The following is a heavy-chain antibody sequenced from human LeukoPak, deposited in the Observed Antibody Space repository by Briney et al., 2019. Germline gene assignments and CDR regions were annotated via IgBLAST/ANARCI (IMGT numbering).Heavy chain of an antibody. CDR2: ISAYNGNT. D-gene: IGHD3-22*01. CDR1: GYTFTSYG. J-gene: IGHJ4*02. V-gene: IGHV1-18*01. CDR3: ARDPGASYYYDSSLFDY. Sequence: ASVKVSCKASGYTFTSYGISWVRQAPGQGLEWMGWISAYNGNTNYAQKLQGRVTMTTDTSTSSAYMELRSLRSDDTAVYYCARDPGASYYYDSSLFDYWGQGTLVTVSS.